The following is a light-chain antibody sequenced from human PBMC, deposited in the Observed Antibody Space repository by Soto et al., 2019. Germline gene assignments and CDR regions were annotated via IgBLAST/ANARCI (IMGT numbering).Light chain of an antibody. CDR3: QQYKNWPPG. CDR2: GAS. V-gene: IGKV3-15*01. CDR1: QSVGGS. Sequence: EVVLTQSPATLSVSPGEGATLSCRASQSVGGSLAWYQQRVGQAPRLLIYGASTRATGGPARFSGSGSGTELNLTISSLQSDDFEVYDCQQYKNWPPGFGPGTKVDIK. J-gene: IGKJ3*01.